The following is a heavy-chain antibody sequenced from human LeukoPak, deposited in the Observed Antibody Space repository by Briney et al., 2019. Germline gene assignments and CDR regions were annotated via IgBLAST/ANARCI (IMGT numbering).Heavy chain of an antibody. CDR3: ARESRSGGFLHYYYYYMDV. CDR2: IYYSGST. J-gene: IGHJ6*03. Sequence: SETLSLTCTVSGGSISSSSYYWGWIRQPPGKGLEWIGSIYYSGSTYYSPSLKSRVTISVDTSKNQFSLRLSSVTAADTAVYYCARESRSGGFLHYYYYYMDVWGKGTTVTISS. D-gene: IGHD2-15*01. CDR1: GGSISSSSYY. V-gene: IGHV4-39*07.